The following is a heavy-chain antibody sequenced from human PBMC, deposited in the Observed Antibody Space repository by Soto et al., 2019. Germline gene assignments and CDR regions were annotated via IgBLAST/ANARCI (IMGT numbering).Heavy chain of an antibody. V-gene: IGHV3-23*01. CDR3: AKTTDGWFSAFEI. CDR2: ISGSGTTA. D-gene: IGHD6-19*01. CDR1: GFIFSSYA. J-gene: IGHJ3*02. Sequence: EVQLLESGGGLVQPGGSLRLSCAASGFIFSSYAMSWVRQPPGKGLEWVSAISGSGTTAYYADSVKSRFTFSRDNSKNTMYLQMNSLRAEDTAVYYCAKTTDGWFSAFEIWGQGTMVIVSS.